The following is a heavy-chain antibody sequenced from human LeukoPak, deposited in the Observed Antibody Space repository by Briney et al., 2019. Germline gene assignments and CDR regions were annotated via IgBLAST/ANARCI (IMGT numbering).Heavy chain of an antibody. CDR3: GRTVTTHFDY. D-gene: IGHD4-17*01. CDR1: GGSISSSSYY. J-gene: IGHJ4*02. Sequence: SEPLSLTCTVSGGSISSSSYYWGWIRPPPGKGLEWIGSIYYSGSTYYNPSLKSRVTISVDTSKNQFSLKLSSVTAADTAVYYCGRTVTTHFDYWGQGTLVTVSS. V-gene: IGHV4-39*01. CDR2: IYYSGST.